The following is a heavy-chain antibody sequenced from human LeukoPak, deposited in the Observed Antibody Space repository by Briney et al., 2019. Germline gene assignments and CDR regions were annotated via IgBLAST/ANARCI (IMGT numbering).Heavy chain of an antibody. V-gene: IGHV4-34*01. CDR2: INHSGST. J-gene: IGHJ5*02. D-gene: IGHD6-19*01. Sequence: ASETLSLTCAVYGGSFSGYYWSWIRQPPGKGLEWIGEINHSGSTNYNPSLKSRVTISVDTSKNQFSLKLSSVTAADTAVYYCARAVRLDPWGQGTLVTVSS. CDR1: GGSFSGYY. CDR3: ARAVRLDP.